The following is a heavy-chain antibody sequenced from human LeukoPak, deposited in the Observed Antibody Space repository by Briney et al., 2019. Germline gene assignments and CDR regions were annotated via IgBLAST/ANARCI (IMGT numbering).Heavy chain of an antibody. V-gene: IGHV3-23*01. Sequence: GGSLRLSCAASGFTFSSYAMSWVRQAPGKGLEWVSAISGSGGSTYYADPVKGRFTISRDNSKNTLYLQMNSLRAEDTAVYYCAKDPHYDFWSGYYYFDYWGQGTLVTVSS. CDR3: AKDPHYDFWSGYYYFDY. CDR1: GFTFSSYA. CDR2: ISGSGGST. J-gene: IGHJ4*02. D-gene: IGHD3-3*01.